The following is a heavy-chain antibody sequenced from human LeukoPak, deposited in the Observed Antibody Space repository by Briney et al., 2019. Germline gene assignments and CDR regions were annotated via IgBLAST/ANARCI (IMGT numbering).Heavy chain of an antibody. D-gene: IGHD1-26*01. Sequence: GGSLRLSCAGTGFTFSSNSMTWVRQAPGKGLEWVSYISSSGGNTYYADSVKGRFTISRDNAQNSLYLQMNSLRDEDTAVYHCARSRSGNYFDYWGQGTLVSVSS. V-gene: IGHV3-48*02. CDR3: ARSRSGNYFDY. CDR2: ISSSGGNT. CDR1: GFTFSSNS. J-gene: IGHJ4*02.